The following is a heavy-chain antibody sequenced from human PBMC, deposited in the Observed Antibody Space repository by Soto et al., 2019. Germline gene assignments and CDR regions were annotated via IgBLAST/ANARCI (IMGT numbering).Heavy chain of an antibody. CDR1: GFIFRDYA. J-gene: IGHJ6*01. CDR3: AKVIGGSESYWGGSHYYYALDV. CDR2: ISRSDGTT. V-gene: IGHV3-23*01. D-gene: IGHD3-10*01. Sequence: GSLRLSCAASGFIFRDYAMYWVLQPPGKGLEWVSVISRSDGTTFYADSGRGRVTSSRDNSRNMVYLQMISLRAEDTAVYYCAKVIGGSESYWGGSHYYYALDVWGQGTTVTVSS.